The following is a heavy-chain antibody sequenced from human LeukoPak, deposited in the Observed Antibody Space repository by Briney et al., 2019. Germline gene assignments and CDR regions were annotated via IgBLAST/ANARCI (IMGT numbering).Heavy chain of an antibody. V-gene: IGHV4-39*01. J-gene: IGHJ4*02. CDR3: ARVLTVIIPSYFDY. CDR1: GGSISSSSYY. D-gene: IGHD3-3*01. Sequence: SETLSLTCTVSGGSISSSSYYWGWIRQPPGKGLEWIGSIYYSGSTYYNPSLKSRVTISVDTSKNQFSLKLSSVTAADTAVYYCARVLTVIIPSYFDYWGQGTLVTVSS. CDR2: IYYSGST.